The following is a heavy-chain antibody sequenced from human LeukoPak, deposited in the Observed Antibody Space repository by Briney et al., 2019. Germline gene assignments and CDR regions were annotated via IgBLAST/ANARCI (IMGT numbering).Heavy chain of an antibody. D-gene: IGHD3-16*02. CDR1: GGSIGTYY. V-gene: IGHV4-59*08. CDR3: ARHIGGGIEDMDV. Sequence: SETLSLTCTVSGGSIGTYYWSWIRQSPGKGLEWIGYIYVTGTRYNPYLQSRVTISVDRSRNQFFLKMRSVTAADTAVYYCARHIGGGIEDMDVWGKGTKVSVSS. CDR2: IYVTGT. J-gene: IGHJ6*03.